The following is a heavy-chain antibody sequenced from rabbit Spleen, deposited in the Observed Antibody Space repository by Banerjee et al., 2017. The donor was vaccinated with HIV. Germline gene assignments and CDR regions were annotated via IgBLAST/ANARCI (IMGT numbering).Heavy chain of an antibody. Sequence: QSLEESGGDLVKPGASLTLTCIASGVSFSGNSYMCWVRQAPGKGLEWIACIDTGSSGFTYFASWAKGRFTISKTSSTTVSLQLNSLTAADTATYFCARDLDGVIGWNFGWWGPGTLVTVS. CDR2: IDTGSSGFT. V-gene: IGHV1S40*01. D-gene: IGHD1-1*01. CDR3: ARDLDGVIGWNFGW. CDR1: GVSFSGNSY. J-gene: IGHJ4*01.